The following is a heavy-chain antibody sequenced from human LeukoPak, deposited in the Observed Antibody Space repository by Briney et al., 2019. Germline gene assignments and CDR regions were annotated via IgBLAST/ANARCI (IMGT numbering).Heavy chain of an antibody. D-gene: IGHD1-26*01. Sequence: GGSLRLSCAASGFTSSGSTMHWVRQASGKGLGWVGRIRSKANNYATAYATSVKGRFTLSRDDSKNTAYLQMNSLKTEDTAVYYCIRGAASGSYYGFDVWGQGATVTVSS. V-gene: IGHV3-73*01. CDR3: IRGAASGSYYGFDV. CDR2: IRSKANNYAT. J-gene: IGHJ6*02. CDR1: GFTSSGST.